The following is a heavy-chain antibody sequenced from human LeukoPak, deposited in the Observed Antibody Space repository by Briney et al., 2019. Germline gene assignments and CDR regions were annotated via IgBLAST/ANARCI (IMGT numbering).Heavy chain of an antibody. V-gene: IGHV1-18*01. CDR3: ARDVDTSMAYYFDC. Sequence: ASVKVSCKASGYTFTSYGISWGRQAPGQGLEWMGWISAYNGNTNYAQRVQGRVTMTTDTSTSTAYMELRSLRSDDTAVYYCARDVDTSMAYYFDCWGQGTLVTVSS. D-gene: IGHD5-18*01. J-gene: IGHJ4*02. CDR2: ISAYNGNT. CDR1: GYTFTSYG.